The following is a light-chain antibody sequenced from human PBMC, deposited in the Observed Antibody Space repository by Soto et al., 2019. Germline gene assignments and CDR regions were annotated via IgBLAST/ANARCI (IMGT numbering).Light chain of an antibody. V-gene: IGKV3-15*01. Sequence: EKVMTQSPATLSVSPGERATLSCRASENVKNRLAWYQQKPGQAPRLLIYDAFTRATGIPARFSGSASGTEFTLTISSLQSEDFAVYYCQQYDDWPLTLGGGTK. CDR2: DAF. J-gene: IGKJ4*01. CDR3: QQYDDWPLT. CDR1: ENVKNR.